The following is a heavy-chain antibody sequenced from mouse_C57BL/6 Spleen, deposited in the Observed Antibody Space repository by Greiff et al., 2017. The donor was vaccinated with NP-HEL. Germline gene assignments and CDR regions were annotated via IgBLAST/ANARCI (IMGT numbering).Heavy chain of an antibody. CDR2: IRLKSDNYAT. V-gene: IGHV6-3*01. CDR1: GFTFSNYW. CDR3: TEEANWDGFDY. J-gene: IGHJ2*01. Sequence: EVMLVESGGGLVQPGGSMKLSCVASGFTFSNYWMNWVRQSPEKGLEWVAQIRLKSDNYATHYAESVKGRFTISRDDSKSSVYLQMNNLRAEDTGIYYCTEEANWDGFDYWGQGTTLTVSS. D-gene: IGHD4-1*01.